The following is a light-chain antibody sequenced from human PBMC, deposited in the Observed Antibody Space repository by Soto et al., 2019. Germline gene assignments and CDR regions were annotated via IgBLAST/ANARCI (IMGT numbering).Light chain of an antibody. V-gene: IGLV2-14*03. CDR1: SSDVGAYDY. Sequence: QSALTQPASVSGSPGQSITISCTGTSSDVGAYDYVSWYQQHPGTAPKLIIYDVSHRPSGVSDRFSGSKSGNTASLTISGLQAEDEANYYCQSYGSSPSANFVFGTGTKLTVL. CDR2: DVS. CDR3: QSYGSSPSANFV. J-gene: IGLJ1*01.